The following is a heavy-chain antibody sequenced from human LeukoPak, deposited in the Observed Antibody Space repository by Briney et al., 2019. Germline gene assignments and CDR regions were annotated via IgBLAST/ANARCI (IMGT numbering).Heavy chain of an antibody. Sequence: AGSLRLSCAASGFTFSSSAMHWVRQAPDKGLEWVAVISYDGSNKYYADSVKRRFSISRDNAKNTLYLQMNSLRAEDTALYYCAKGITMIVVLDAFDIWGQGTMVTVSS. CDR1: GFTFSSSA. V-gene: IGHV3-30-3*01. J-gene: IGHJ3*02. CDR3: AKGITMIVVLDAFDI. CDR2: ISYDGSNK. D-gene: IGHD3-22*01.